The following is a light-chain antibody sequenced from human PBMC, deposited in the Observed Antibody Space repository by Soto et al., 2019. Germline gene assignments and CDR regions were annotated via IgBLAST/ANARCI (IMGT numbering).Light chain of an antibody. Sequence: EIVMTQSPATVSVSXGARATLFCMARQSVSSGLTWYKQTPGXATRDXIHGTSYRDTGITERFRGSGCGKDFSLTISRLEPEDFAVYECQQYGSSPTFGQGTKVDIK. CDR2: GTS. V-gene: IGKV3-20*01. J-gene: IGKJ1*01. CDR1: QSVSSG. CDR3: QQYGSSPT.